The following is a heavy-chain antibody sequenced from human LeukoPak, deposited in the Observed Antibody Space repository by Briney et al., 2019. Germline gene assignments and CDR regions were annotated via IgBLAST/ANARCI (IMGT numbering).Heavy chain of an antibody. CDR3: ARAGSSWYQFDY. Sequence: SETLSLTCTVSGGSISSSSYYWGWIRQPPGKGLEWIGSIYYSGSTYYNPSLKSRVTISVDTSKNQFSLKLSSVTAADTAVYYCARAGSSWYQFDYWGQGTLVTVSS. J-gene: IGHJ4*02. D-gene: IGHD6-13*01. CDR2: IYYSGST. V-gene: IGHV4-39*01. CDR1: GGSISSSSYY.